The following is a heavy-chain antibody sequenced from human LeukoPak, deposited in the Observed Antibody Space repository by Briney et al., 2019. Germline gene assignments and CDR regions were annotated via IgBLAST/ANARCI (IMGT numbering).Heavy chain of an antibody. CDR3: AKGDIVVVPAAIRAYYYYYGMDV. J-gene: IGHJ6*02. CDR1: GFTFSDYY. D-gene: IGHD2-2*02. Sequence: PGGSLRLSCAASGFTFSDYYMSWIRQAPGKGLEWVSAISGSGGSTYYADSVKGRFTISRDNSKNTLYLQMNSLRAEDTAVYYCAKGDIVVVPAAIRAYYYYYGMDVWGQGTTVTVSS. CDR2: ISGSGGST. V-gene: IGHV3-23*01.